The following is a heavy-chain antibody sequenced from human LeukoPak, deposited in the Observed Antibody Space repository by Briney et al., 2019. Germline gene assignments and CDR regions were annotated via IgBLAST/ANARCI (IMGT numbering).Heavy chain of an antibody. CDR2: ISGSGDST. CDR1: GFTFSSYG. CDR3: AKTYYSSRAHYYYYYYMDV. J-gene: IGHJ6*03. D-gene: IGHD3-10*01. V-gene: IGHV3-23*01. Sequence: GGTLRLSCAPSGFTFSSYGMTWVRQSPGKGLEWVSGISGSGDSTFYADSVKGRFTISRDNSKNTRYLQMNSLRAEDTAVYYCAKTYYSSRAHYYYYYYMDVWGKGTTVTISS.